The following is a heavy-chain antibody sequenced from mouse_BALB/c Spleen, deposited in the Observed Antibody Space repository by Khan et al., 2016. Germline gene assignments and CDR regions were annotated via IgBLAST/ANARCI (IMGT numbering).Heavy chain of an antibody. V-gene: IGHV7-3*02. CDR1: GFTFTDYY. CDR2: IRNKANGYTT. Sequence: EVELVESGGGLVQPGGSLRLSCATSGFTFTDYYMSWVRQPPGKALEWLGFIRNKANGYTTEYSASVKGRFTISRDNSQSILYLHMNTLRAEDSATYYCARDMRGLRRYAMDYWGQGTSVTVSS. J-gene: IGHJ4*01. D-gene: IGHD2-4*01. CDR3: ARDMRGLRRYAMDY.